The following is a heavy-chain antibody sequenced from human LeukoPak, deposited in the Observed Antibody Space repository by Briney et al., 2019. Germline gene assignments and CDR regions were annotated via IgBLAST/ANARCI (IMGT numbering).Heavy chain of an antibody. V-gene: IGHV3-48*03. Sequence: GGSLRLSCAASGFTFSSYEMNWVRQAPGKGLEWVSYISSSGSTIYYADSVKGRFTISRDNAKNSLYLQMNSLRAEDTAVYYCAKLWFGEFNGAFDYWGQGTLVTVSS. CDR1: GFTFSSYE. D-gene: IGHD3-10*01. CDR3: AKLWFGEFNGAFDY. J-gene: IGHJ4*02. CDR2: ISSSGSTI.